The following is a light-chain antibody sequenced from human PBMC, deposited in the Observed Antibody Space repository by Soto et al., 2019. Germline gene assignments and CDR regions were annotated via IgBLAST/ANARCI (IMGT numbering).Light chain of an antibody. Sequence: SVMTQPPSVSGSPGQSITISCTGTSSDVGGYNSVSWYQHHPGKAPKLMIFDVSDRPSGVSSRFSGSKSGNTASLTISGLQAEDEADYYCSSYTTSSTPHYVFGPGTKVTAL. CDR2: DVS. V-gene: IGLV2-14*03. CDR3: SSYTTSSTPHYV. J-gene: IGLJ1*01. CDR1: SSDVGGYNS.